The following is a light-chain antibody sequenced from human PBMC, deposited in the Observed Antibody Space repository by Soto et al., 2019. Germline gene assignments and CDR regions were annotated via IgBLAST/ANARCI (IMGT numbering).Light chain of an antibody. CDR2: GNT. CDR1: SSNIGRNY. J-gene: IGLJ1*01. Sequence: VLGQPPSASGTPGQRVTISCSGSSSNIGRNYIYWYQQLPGTAPKLLIYGNTQRPSGVPDRFSGSKSGTSVSLAISGLRSEDEADYYCAAWDDSLRGYVFGTGTKVTVL. V-gene: IGLV1-47*02. CDR3: AAWDDSLRGYV.